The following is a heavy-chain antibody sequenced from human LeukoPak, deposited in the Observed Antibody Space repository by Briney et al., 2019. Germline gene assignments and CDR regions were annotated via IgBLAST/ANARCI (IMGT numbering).Heavy chain of an antibody. Sequence: SETLSLTCAVSGGSISSGGYSWSWIRQPPGKGLEWIGYIYHSGSTYYNPSLKSRVTISVDRSKNQFSLKLSSVTAADTAVYYCAREYYYDGPGTDYWGQGTLVTVSS. CDR1: GGSISSGGYS. J-gene: IGHJ4*02. CDR3: AREYYYDGPGTDY. D-gene: IGHD3-22*01. V-gene: IGHV4-30-2*01. CDR2: IYHSGST.